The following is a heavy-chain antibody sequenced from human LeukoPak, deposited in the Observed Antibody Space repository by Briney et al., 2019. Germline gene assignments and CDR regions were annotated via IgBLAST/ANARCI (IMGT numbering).Heavy chain of an antibody. CDR1: GFTFSSYG. CDR2: IKGDGSEK. CDR3: ARKNGLDY. V-gene: IGHV3-7*01. J-gene: IGHJ4*02. D-gene: IGHD2-8*01. Sequence: GGSPRLSCAASGFTFSSYGMTWVRQAPGKGLEWVANIKGDGSEKYYVDSVKGRFTISRDNAKNPLYLQMNSLRAEDTAVYYCARKNGLDYWGQGTLVTVSS.